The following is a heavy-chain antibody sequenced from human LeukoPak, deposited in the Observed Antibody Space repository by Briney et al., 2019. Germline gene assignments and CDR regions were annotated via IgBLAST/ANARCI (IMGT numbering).Heavy chain of an antibody. J-gene: IGHJ4*02. CDR1: GGSISSYY. CDR2: IYYSGST. V-gene: IGHV4-59*01. CDR3: ARESRNDFDY. Sequence: TSETLSLTCAVSGGSISSYYWSWIRQPPGKGLEWIGFIYYSGSTNYNPSLESRVTISVDTSKKQFSLKLRSVTAADTAVYYCARESRNDFDYWGQGTLVTVSS.